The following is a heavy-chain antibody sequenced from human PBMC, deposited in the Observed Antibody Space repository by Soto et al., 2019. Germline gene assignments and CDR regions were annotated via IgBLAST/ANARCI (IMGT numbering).Heavy chain of an antibody. J-gene: IGHJ4*02. CDR2: IRSKAYGGTT. CDR3: TRDATYYDFWSGYFNIGFDY. CDR1: GFTFGDYA. V-gene: IGHV3-49*03. D-gene: IGHD3-3*01. Sequence: PGGSLRLSCTASGFTFGDYAMSWFRQAPGKGLEWVGFIRSKAYGGTTEYAASVKGRFTISRDDSKSIAYLQMNSLKTEDTAVYYCTRDATYYDFWSGYFNIGFDYWGQGTLVTVSS.